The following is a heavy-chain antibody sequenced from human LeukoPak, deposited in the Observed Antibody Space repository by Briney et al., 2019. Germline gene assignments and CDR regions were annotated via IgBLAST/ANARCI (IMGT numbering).Heavy chain of an antibody. Sequence: GGSLRLSCAASGFTFDDYGMSWVRQAPGKGLEWVSGINWNGGSTGYAGSVKGRFTISRDNAKNSLYLQMNSLRAEDTALYYCARVKYYDSWSGYYDYWGQGTLVTVSS. CDR2: INWNGGST. V-gene: IGHV3-20*04. J-gene: IGHJ4*02. CDR1: GFTFDDYG. CDR3: ARVKYYDSWSGYYDY. D-gene: IGHD3-3*01.